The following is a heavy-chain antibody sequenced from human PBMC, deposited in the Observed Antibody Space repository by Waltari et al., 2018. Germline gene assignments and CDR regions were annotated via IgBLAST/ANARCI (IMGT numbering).Heavy chain of an antibody. V-gene: IGHV3-74*03. D-gene: IGHD3-3*02. CDR3: ARGSFLEWLGGMDV. Sequence: EVQLVESGGGLVQPGGSLRLSCAASGFTYRRSWQQWGRHDPGKGLVWVSRINLDGSSTTYADSVKGLFTISRDNAKDTLSVQMNSLRAEDTAVYYCARGSFLEWLGGMDVWRQGTTVSVS. CDR1: GFTYRRSW. CDR2: INLDGSST. J-gene: IGHJ6*02.